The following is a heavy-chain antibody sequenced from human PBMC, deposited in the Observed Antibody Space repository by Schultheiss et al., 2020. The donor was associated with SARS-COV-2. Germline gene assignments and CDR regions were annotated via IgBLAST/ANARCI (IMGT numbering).Heavy chain of an antibody. CDR3: ARGATGVRNWFDP. Sequence: SETLSLTCAVSGYSISSGYYWGWIRQPPGKGLEWIGYIYYSGSTNYNPSLKSRVTISVDTSKNQFSLKVTSVTAADTAVYYCARGATGVRNWFDPWGQGTLVTVSS. CDR2: IYYSGST. CDR1: GYSISSGYY. V-gene: IGHV4-38-2*01. D-gene: IGHD3-10*01. J-gene: IGHJ5*02.